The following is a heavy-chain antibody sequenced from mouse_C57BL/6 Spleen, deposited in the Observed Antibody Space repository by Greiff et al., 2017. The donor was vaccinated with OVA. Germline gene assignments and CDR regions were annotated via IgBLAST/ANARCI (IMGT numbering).Heavy chain of an antibody. D-gene: IGHD2-12*01. CDR3: TSRGYCNDVLYY. V-gene: IGHV1-5*01. CDR2: IYPGTSDT. J-gene: IGHJ2*01. CDR1: GYTFTSYW. Sequence: EVQLQESGPVLARPGASVKMSCKTSGYTFTSYWMHWVKQRPGQGLAWIGAIYPGTSDTSYNQKFKGKANLTAVTSASTAYMELNSLTNKDSAVYYWTSRGYCNDVLYYWGQATTLTYSS.